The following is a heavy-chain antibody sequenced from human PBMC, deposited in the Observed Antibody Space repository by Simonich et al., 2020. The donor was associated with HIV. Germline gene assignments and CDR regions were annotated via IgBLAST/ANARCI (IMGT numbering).Heavy chain of an antibody. CDR2: ISSSSSNK. Sequence: EVQLVESGGGLVKPGGSLRLSCAASGFTFSSYSMNWVRQAPGKGLEWVSSISSSSSNKYHADSGKGRFTIARDNAKNALYLQMNSLRAEDTAVYYCARDPGASWWANYYYYMDVWGKGTTVTVSS. V-gene: IGHV3-21*01. J-gene: IGHJ6*03. D-gene: IGHD2-15*01. CDR3: ARDPGASWWANYYYYMDV. CDR1: GFTFSSYS.